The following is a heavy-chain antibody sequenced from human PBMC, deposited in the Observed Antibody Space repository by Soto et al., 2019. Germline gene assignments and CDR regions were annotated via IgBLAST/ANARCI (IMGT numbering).Heavy chain of an antibody. CDR3: ARRDIVVVPAAIGMWFDP. CDR2: IYHSGSA. CDR1: GGSISSSNW. V-gene: IGHV4-4*02. J-gene: IGHJ5*02. D-gene: IGHD2-2*01. Sequence: PSETLSLTCAVSGGSISSSNWWSWVRQPPGKGLEWIGEIYHSGSANYNPSLKSRVTMSVDTSKNQFSLKLSSVTAADTAVYYCARRDIVVVPAAIGMWFDPWGQGTLVTVSS.